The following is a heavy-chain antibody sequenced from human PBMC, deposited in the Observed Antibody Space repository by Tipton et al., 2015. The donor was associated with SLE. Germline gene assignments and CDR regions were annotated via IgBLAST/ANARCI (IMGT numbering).Heavy chain of an antibody. J-gene: IGHJ4*02. CDR2: IHHSGST. V-gene: IGHV4-38-2*01. CDR1: GYSISSGYY. D-gene: IGHD1-26*01. Sequence: TLSLTCAVSGYSISSGYYWAWIRQPPGKGLEWLATIHHSGSTYYNPSLKSRVTISRDTSKNQFSLKLTSVTAADTAVYYCARGGALDYWGQGTLVTVSS. CDR3: ARGGALDY.